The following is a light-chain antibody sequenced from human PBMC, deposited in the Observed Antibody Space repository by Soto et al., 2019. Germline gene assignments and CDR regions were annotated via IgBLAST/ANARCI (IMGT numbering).Light chain of an antibody. V-gene: IGLV1-44*01. Sequence: QSALTQPPSASGTPGQRVTISCSGSSSNIGSNAVNWYMQLPGTAPKLLIYSFNQRPSGVPDRFSGSTSGTSASLAISGLQSEDEADYYCSAWDDSLSGVVFGGGTKLTVL. J-gene: IGLJ2*01. CDR2: SFN. CDR3: SAWDDSLSGVV. CDR1: SSNIGSNA.